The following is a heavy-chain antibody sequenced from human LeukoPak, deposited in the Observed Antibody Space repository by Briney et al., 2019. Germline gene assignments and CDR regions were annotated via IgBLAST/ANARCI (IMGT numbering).Heavy chain of an antibody. J-gene: IGHJ2*01. CDR1: GGSISSNY. Sequence: KTSETLCLTCTVSGGSISSNYWSWIRQPPGKGLECIGYIYYSGSTNYNPSLKSRITISVDTSKNQFSLKLSSVTAADTAMYYCARTAMVPAATHTWCFDLWGRGTLVTVSS. V-gene: IGHV4-59*01. D-gene: IGHD2-2*01. CDR2: IYYSGST. CDR3: ARTAMVPAATHTWCFDL.